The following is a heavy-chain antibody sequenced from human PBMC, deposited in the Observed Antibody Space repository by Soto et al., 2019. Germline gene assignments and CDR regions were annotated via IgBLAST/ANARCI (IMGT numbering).Heavy chain of an antibody. CDR3: ASIAAPGTTHFDV. J-gene: IGHJ4*02. CDR2: IYYSGNT. Sequence: AETLSLTXTVSGGSLGSSSYYWGWLRQSPGKGLEWIGNIYYSGNTFYNPSLKSRVTISVDTSKNQFYLHLSAVTAADTAIFYCASIAAPGTTHFDVWGQGTLVTVSS. CDR1: GGSLGSSSYY. V-gene: IGHV4-39*01. D-gene: IGHD6-13*01.